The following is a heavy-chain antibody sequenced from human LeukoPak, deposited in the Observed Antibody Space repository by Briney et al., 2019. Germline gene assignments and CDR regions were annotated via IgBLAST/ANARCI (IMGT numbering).Heavy chain of an antibody. Sequence: GESLKISCKGSGYSFTSYWIGWERQMPGKGLEWMGIIYPGDSDTRYSPSFQGQVTISADKSISTAYLQWSSLRSEDTAVYYCAAELSVFGVVPFDIWGQGTMVTVSS. D-gene: IGHD3-3*01. J-gene: IGHJ3*02. V-gene: IGHV5-51*01. CDR1: GYSFTSYW. CDR3: AAELSVFGVVPFDI. CDR2: IYPGDSDT.